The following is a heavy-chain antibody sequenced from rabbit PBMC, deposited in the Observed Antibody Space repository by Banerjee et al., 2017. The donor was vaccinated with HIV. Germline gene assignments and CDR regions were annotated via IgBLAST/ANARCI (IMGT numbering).Heavy chain of an antibody. CDR3: ARNDYGDYAYYFDL. V-gene: IGHV1S7*01. J-gene: IGHJ4*01. CDR2: IYADKGSP. CDR1: GFDFSSYY. D-gene: IGHD2-1*01. Sequence: QSLEESGGGLVQPGGSLTLSCKASGFDFSSYYMSWVRQAPGKGLEWIGIIYADKGSPDYASWVNGRFTISSDNAQNTVDLQMSSLTAADTATYFCARNDYGDYAYYFDLWGPGTLVAVS.